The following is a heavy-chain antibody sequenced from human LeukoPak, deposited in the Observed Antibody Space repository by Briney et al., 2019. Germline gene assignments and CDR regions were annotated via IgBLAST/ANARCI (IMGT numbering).Heavy chain of an antibody. V-gene: IGHV3-23*01. Sequence: QPGGSPRLSCAASGFTFSNYAMSWVRQAPGKGLEWVSAISESGETIYYADSVKGRFTISRDNSENTLYLQMNSLRAEDTALYYCAKALYYDGSGSSHRTFDYWGQGTLVTVSS. J-gene: IGHJ4*02. D-gene: IGHD3-22*01. CDR1: GFTFSNYA. CDR3: AKALYYDGSGSSHRTFDY. CDR2: ISESGETI.